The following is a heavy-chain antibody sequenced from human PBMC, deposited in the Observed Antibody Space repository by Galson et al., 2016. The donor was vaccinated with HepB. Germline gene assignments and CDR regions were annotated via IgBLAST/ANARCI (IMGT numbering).Heavy chain of an antibody. D-gene: IGHD2-15*01. CDR2: IYWNDDK. J-gene: IGHJ4*02. CDR1: GFSLSARGVG. Sequence: PALVKPTQTLTLTCTFSGFSLSARGVGVGWIRQPPGKALEWLAVIYWNDDKRYSPSLKSRLTITKDTSKNQVVLTMTNVDPVDTATYYCAHEPYCIGGFCPFDYWGQGTLVTVSS. V-gene: IGHV2-5*01. CDR3: AHEPYCIGGFCPFDY.